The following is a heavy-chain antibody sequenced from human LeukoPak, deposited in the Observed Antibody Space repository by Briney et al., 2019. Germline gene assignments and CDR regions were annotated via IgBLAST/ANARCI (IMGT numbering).Heavy chain of an antibody. J-gene: IGHJ5*02. Sequence: ASVKVSCKASGYTFTSYGISWVRQAPGQGLEWMGWISAHNGNTNYAQKLQGRVTMTTDTSTSTAYMELRSLRSDDTAVYYCAREVVRRPRSWFDPWGQGTLVTVSS. CDR2: ISAHNGNT. CDR1: GYTFTSYG. D-gene: IGHD3-10*01. CDR3: AREVVRRPRSWFDP. V-gene: IGHV1-18*01.